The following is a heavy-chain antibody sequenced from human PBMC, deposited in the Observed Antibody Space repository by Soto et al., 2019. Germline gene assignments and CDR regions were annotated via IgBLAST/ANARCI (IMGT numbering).Heavy chain of an antibody. CDR3: LVVTASHVEKHFDY. J-gene: IGHJ4*02. D-gene: IGHD2-21*02. CDR1: GYTFTSYA. CDR2: INAGNGNT. V-gene: IGHV1-3*01. Sequence: ASVKVSCKAPGYTFTSYAMHWVRQAPGQGLEWMGWINAGNGNTKYSQKFQGRVTITRDTSASTAYMELSSLRSEDTAVYYCLVVTASHVEKHFDYWGQGTLVTVSS.